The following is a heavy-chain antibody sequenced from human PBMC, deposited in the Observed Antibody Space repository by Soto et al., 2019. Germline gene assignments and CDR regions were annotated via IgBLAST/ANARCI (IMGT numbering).Heavy chain of an antibody. CDR3: ARDPSIVLLVYAVNWFDP. D-gene: IGHD2-8*01. V-gene: IGHV1-18*01. CDR1: GYTFTSYG. Sequence: QVQLVQSGAEVKKPGASVKVSCKASGYTFTSYGISRVRQAPGQGLEWMGWISAYNGNTNYAQKLQGRVTMTTDTSTSTAYMELRSLRSDDTAVYYCARDPSIVLLVYAVNWFDPWGQGTLVTVSS. CDR2: ISAYNGNT. J-gene: IGHJ5*02.